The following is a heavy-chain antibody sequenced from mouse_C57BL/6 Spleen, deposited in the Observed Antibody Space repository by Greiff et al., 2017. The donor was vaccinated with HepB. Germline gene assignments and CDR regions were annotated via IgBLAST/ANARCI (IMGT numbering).Heavy chain of an antibody. V-gene: IGHV1-39*01. CDR3: ARGGLGDDGGSLHWYFEV. CDR1: GYSFTDYN. D-gene: IGHD1-1*02. Sequence: VQLQQSGPELVKPGASVKISCKASGYSFTDYNMNWVKQSNGKSLEWIGVINPNDGTTSYNQKFKGKATLTVDNSSSTAYMQLNSLTTEDSAVYYGARGGLGDDGGSLHWYFEVWGTGTTVTVSS. J-gene: IGHJ1*03. CDR2: INPNDGTT.